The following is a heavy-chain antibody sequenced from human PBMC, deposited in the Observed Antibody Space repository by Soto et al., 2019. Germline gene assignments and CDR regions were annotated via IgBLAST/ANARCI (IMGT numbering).Heavy chain of an antibody. Sequence: GGSLRLSCAASGFTFSSYAMHWVRQAPGKGLEWVAVISYDGSNKYYADSVKGRFTISRDNSKNTLYLQMNSLRAEDTAVYYCARDRGYCTNAVCGLTGAFDIWGQGTMVTVSS. J-gene: IGHJ3*02. D-gene: IGHD2-8*01. CDR3: ARDRGYCTNAVCGLTGAFDI. CDR2: ISYDGSNK. V-gene: IGHV3-30-3*01. CDR1: GFTFSSYA.